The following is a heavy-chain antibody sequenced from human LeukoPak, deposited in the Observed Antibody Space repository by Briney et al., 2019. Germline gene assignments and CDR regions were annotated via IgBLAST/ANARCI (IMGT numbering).Heavy chain of an antibody. J-gene: IGHJ4*02. D-gene: IGHD4-23*01. CDR1: GDTFSSYG. Sequence: SVKVSCKTSGDTFSSYGISWGHQPLGQGLEWMGRIIPIVGSTNYAEKLQGRVTITADKSTSTVYMELSSLRSEDTAVYYCARHYGGLDDYWGQGTLIIVSS. CDR2: IIPIVGST. V-gene: IGHV1-69*04. CDR3: ARHYGGLDDY.